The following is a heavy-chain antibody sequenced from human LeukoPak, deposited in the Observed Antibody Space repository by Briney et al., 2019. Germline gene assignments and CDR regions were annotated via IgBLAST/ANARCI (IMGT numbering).Heavy chain of an antibody. V-gene: IGHV4-39*07. CDR3: ARERQLGAYYYYYIDV. J-gene: IGHJ6*03. Sequence: PSETLSLTCTVSGGSISSSSYYWGWIRQPPGKGLEWIGSIYYSGSTYYNPSLKSRVTISVDTSKNQFSLKLSSVTAADTAVYYCARERQLGAYYYYYIDVWGKGTTVTVSS. D-gene: IGHD6-6*01. CDR1: GGSISSSSYY. CDR2: IYYSGST.